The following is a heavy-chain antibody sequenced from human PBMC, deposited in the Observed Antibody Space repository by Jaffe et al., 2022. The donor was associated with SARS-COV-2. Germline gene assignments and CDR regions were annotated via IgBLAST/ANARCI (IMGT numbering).Heavy chain of an antibody. J-gene: IGHJ3*02. CDR3: AAATRITMIVVVTSTDAFDI. D-gene: IGHD3-22*01. CDR2: IYYSGST. Sequence: QLQLQESGPGLVKPSETLSLTCTVSGGSISSSSYYWGWIRQPPGKGLEWIGSIYYSGSTYYNPSLKSRVTISVDTSKNQFSLKLSSVTAADTAVYYCAAATRITMIVVVTSTDAFDIWGQGTMVTVSS. V-gene: IGHV4-39*01. CDR1: GGSISSSSYY.